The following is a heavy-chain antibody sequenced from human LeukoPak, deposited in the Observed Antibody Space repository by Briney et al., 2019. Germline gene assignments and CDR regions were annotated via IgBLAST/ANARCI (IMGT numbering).Heavy chain of an antibody. CDR3: TRHVGGSGWYLTGWFNP. J-gene: IGHJ5*02. V-gene: IGHV3-49*03. Sequence: GGSLRLSCTPSGFTFGDYAMSWFRQAPGKGLEWVGFIRVKAYGGTTEYAASVKGKFTISRDDSKSIAYLQMNSLKTEDTAVYYCTRHVGGSGWYLTGWFNPWGQGTLVTVSS. CDR2: IRVKAYGGTT. CDR1: GFTFGDYA. D-gene: IGHD6-19*01.